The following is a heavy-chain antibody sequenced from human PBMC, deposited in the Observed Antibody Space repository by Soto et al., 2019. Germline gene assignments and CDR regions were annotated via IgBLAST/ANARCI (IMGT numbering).Heavy chain of an antibody. CDR2: INHSGST. V-gene: IGHV4-34*01. CDR3: ARVLYCSSTSCYSPYYFDY. CDR1: GGSFSGYY. D-gene: IGHD2-2*02. J-gene: IGHJ4*02. Sequence: QVQLQQWGAGLLKPSETLSLTCAVYGGSFSGYYWGWIRQPPGKGLEWIGEINHSGSTNYNPSLKSRVTISVDTSKNQFSLKLSSVTAADTAVYYCARVLYCSSTSCYSPYYFDYWGQGTLVTVSS.